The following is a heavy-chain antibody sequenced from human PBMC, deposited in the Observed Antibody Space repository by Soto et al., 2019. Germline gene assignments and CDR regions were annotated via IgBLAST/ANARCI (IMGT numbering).Heavy chain of an antibody. J-gene: IGHJ6*02. V-gene: IGHV3-23*01. CDR2: ISGGGGSA. D-gene: IGHD3-22*01. CDR1: GFSFSIYA. CDR3: AKALAMSYYDTSGYSDSYFGMDI. Sequence: EVQLLESGGGLVQPGGSLRLSCAASGFSFSIYAMSWVRQAPGKGLEWVSGISGGGGSAYYADSVKGRFTISRDNSKNTVYLQMNSLRAEDTAVFYCAKALAMSYYDTSGYSDSYFGMDIRGQGTTVTVSS.